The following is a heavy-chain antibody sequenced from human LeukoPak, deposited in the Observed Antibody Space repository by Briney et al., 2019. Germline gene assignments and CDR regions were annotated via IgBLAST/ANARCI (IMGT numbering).Heavy chain of an antibody. CDR1: GFTVSSNY. CDR3: ASYHQFDY. Sequence: GGSLRLSCAASGFTVSSNYMSWVRQAPGKGLEWVSVIYSSGSTYYADSVKGRFTFSRDNSKNTLYLQMNSLRAEDTAVYYCASYHQFDYWGQGTLVTVSS. D-gene: IGHD1-14*01. CDR2: IYSSGST. V-gene: IGHV3-53*01. J-gene: IGHJ4*02.